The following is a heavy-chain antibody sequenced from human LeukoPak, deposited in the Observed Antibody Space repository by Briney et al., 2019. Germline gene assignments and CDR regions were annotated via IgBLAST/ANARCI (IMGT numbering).Heavy chain of an antibody. CDR1: GYTFTSYG. Sequence: GASVKVSCKASGYTFTSYGISWVRQAPGQGLEWMGWISAYNGNTNYAQKLQGRVTVTTDTSTSTAYMELRSLRSDDTAVYYCARAVYSSSFPPFEYYYGMDVWGQGTTVTVSS. D-gene: IGHD6-6*01. CDR2: ISAYNGNT. CDR3: ARAVYSSSFPPFEYYYGMDV. V-gene: IGHV1-18*01. J-gene: IGHJ6*02.